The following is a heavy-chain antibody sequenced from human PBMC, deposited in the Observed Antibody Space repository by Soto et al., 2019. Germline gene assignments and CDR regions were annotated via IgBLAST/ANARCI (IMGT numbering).Heavy chain of an antibody. D-gene: IGHD3-10*01. Sequence: QLLQSGGGLVQPGGSLTLSCAASGFTFGTTDMSWVRQAPGEGLEWVSTIDGSGGITYYADSVKGRFTISRDNSRNTVYLQRNSLRGDDTAGYYCVKTSGWFNTGGQGALVTVSS. CDR1: GFTFGTTD. V-gene: IGHV3-23*01. J-gene: IGHJ5*02. CDR2: IDGSGGIT. CDR3: VKTSGWFNT.